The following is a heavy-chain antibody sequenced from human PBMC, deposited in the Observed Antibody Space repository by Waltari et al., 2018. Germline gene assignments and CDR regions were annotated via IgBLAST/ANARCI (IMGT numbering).Heavy chain of an antibody. J-gene: IGHJ4*02. CDR1: GGSISSSSYY. V-gene: IGHV4-39*07. Sequence: QLQLQESGPGLVKSSETLSLTCTVSGGSISSSSYYWGWIRQPPGKGLEWIGSIYYSGSTYYNPSLKSRVTISVDTSKNQFSLKLSSVTAADTAVYYCAREVVSQFRNFDYWGQGTLVTVSS. D-gene: IGHD2-15*01. CDR3: AREVVSQFRNFDY. CDR2: IYYSGST.